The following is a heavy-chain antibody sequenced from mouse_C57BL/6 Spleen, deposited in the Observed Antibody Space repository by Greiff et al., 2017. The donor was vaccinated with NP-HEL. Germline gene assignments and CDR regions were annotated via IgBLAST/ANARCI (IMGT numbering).Heavy chain of an antibody. Sequence: EVMLVESGGGLVQPGGSLSLSCAASGFTFTDYYMSWVRQPPGKALEWLGFIRNKANGYTTEYSASVKGRFTISRDNSQSILYLQMNALRAEDSATYYCARDIIPDFDYWGQGTTLTVSS. V-gene: IGHV7-3*01. CDR1: GFTFTDYY. CDR2: IRNKANGYTT. D-gene: IGHD5-1-1*01. CDR3: ARDIIPDFDY. J-gene: IGHJ2*01.